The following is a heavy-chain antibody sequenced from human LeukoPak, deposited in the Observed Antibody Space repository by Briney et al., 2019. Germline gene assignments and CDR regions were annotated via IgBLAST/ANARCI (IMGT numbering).Heavy chain of an antibody. CDR1: GXTFSTYA. Sequence: GGSLRLSWSASGXTFSTYAMHWVRQAPGKGLEFVSAISNHGGSTYYADSVKGRFTISRDNSKNTLYLQMNSLRSEDTAVYYCASPGSDSAWWGQGTLVTVSS. V-gene: IGHV3-64D*08. D-gene: IGHD3-10*01. J-gene: IGHJ4*02. CDR2: ISNHGGST. CDR3: ASPGSDSAW.